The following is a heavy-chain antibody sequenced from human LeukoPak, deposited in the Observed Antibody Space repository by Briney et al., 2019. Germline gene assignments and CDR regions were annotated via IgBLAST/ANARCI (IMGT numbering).Heavy chain of an antibody. CDR2: ISPNSGGT. Sequence: ASVKVSCKASGYPFTGHYLHWVRQAPGQGLEWMGWISPNSGGTIYAQNFQGRVTMTRDTSISTAYMELSTLRADDTAVYYCARALSLGYQYYYMDVWGKGTTVTVSS. J-gene: IGHJ6*03. CDR3: ARALSLGYQYYYMDV. V-gene: IGHV1-2*02. CDR1: GYPFTGHY. D-gene: IGHD6-13*01.